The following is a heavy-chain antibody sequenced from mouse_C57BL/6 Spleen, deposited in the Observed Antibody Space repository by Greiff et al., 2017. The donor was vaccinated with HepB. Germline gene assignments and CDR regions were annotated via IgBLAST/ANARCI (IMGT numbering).Heavy chain of an antibody. CDR2: IYPGDGDT. Sequence: VQLVESGPELVKPGASVKISCKASGYAFSSSWMNWVKQRPGKGLEWIGRIYPGDGDTNYNGKFKGKATLTADKSSSTAYMQLSSLTSEDSAVYFCAREDGSRGYWGQGTTLTVSS. J-gene: IGHJ2*01. CDR3: AREDGSRGY. CDR1: GYAFSSSW. V-gene: IGHV1-82*01. D-gene: IGHD1-1*01.